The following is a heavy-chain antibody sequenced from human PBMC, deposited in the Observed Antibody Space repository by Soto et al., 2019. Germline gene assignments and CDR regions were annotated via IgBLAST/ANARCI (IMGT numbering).Heavy chain of an antibody. D-gene: IGHD6-19*01. J-gene: IGHJ3*01. CDR3: AYSTGWYRHDV. Sequence: QVQLQESGPGLVKPSGTLSLTCDVSGDSITSRKWWTWVRQPPGKGLEWIGDIFHSGDTNYNPSLKSRVFISVDKSQNQFSLKLSSVTAADTAVYYCAYSTGWYRHDVWGQGTLVTVSS. CDR2: IFHSGDT. CDR1: GDSITSRKW. V-gene: IGHV4-4*02.